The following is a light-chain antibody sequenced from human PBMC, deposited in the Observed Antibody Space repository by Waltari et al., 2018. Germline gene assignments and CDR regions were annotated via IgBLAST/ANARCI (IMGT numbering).Light chain of an antibody. J-gene: IGKJ3*01. CDR2: GAS. V-gene: IGKV3D-15*01. CDR1: QTISSN. CDR3: QQYNNWPPLFT. Sequence: EIVMTQSPATLSVSPGDRATLSCRASQTISSNLGWYQQRPGQAPRLLIYGASNRATGIPARFSGTGSGTEFTLTISRLQSEDFAVYYCQQYNNWPPLFTFGPGTKVDMK.